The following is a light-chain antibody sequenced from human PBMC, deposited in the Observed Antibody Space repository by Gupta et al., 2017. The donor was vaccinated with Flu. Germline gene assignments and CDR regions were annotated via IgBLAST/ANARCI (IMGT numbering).Light chain of an antibody. CDR1: SSDVGGTNY. V-gene: IGLV2-14*01. Sequence: ITITSTGTSSDVGGTNYVSWYQHHPDKAPKLLIYEVSNRPSGVPNRFSGSKSGNTASLTIAGLQAEDEADYYCSSYTSSSTLCVFGTGTKVTVL. J-gene: IGLJ1*01. CDR2: EVS. CDR3: SSYTSSSTLCV.